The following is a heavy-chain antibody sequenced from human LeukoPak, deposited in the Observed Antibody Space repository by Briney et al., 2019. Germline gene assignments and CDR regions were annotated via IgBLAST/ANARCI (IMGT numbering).Heavy chain of an antibody. Sequence: ASVKVSCKASGYTFTNYGISWVRQAPGQGLEWMGWISAYNGNTNYAQKFQGRVTMTTDTSTSTVYMEVRSLRSDDTAVYYCARLNLGRGVIITGVWFDPWGQGTLVTVSS. V-gene: IGHV1-18*01. J-gene: IGHJ5*02. D-gene: IGHD3-10*01. CDR1: GYTFTNYG. CDR2: ISAYNGNT. CDR3: ARLNLGRGVIITGVWFDP.